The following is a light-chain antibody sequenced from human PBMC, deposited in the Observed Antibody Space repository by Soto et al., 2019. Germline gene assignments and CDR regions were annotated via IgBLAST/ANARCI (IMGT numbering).Light chain of an antibody. CDR1: QGIRND. CDR2: AAS. V-gene: IGKV1-17*01. Sequence: DIQMTQSPSSLSASVGDRVTITCRASQGIRNDLGCYQQKPGQAPKRLIYAASSLQSGVPTRFSGSGSGTEFTLTISSLQPEDFATHYSLQHKSYPRYTFGQGTKLEIK. CDR3: LQHKSYPRYT. J-gene: IGKJ2*01.